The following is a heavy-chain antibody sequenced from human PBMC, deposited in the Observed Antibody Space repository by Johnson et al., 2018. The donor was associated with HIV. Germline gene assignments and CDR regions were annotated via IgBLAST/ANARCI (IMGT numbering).Heavy chain of an antibody. D-gene: IGHD1-26*01. CDR3: AKDEALGWELDPDAFDI. Sequence: QMLLVEYGGGVVQPGRSLRLSCAASRFTFSSYGMHWVRQAPGKGLEWVAVISYDGGNKYYADSVNGRFTISRDNSKNTLYLQMNSLRAEDTAVYYCAKDEALGWELDPDAFDIWGQGTMVTVSS. V-gene: IGHV3-30*18. CDR2: ISYDGGNK. CDR1: RFTFSSYG. J-gene: IGHJ3*02.